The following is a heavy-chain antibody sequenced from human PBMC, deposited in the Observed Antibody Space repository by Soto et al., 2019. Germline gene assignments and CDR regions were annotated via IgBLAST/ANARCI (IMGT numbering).Heavy chain of an antibody. CDR1: GFTFSSYD. D-gene: IGHD3-10*01. CDR3: ARGRRVGGSGSYYNGN. Sequence: GGSLRLSCAASGFTFSSYDMHWVRQATGKGLEWVSAIGTAGDTYYPGSVKGRFTISRENAKNSLYLQMNSLRAGDTAVYYCARGRRVGGSGSYYNGNWGQGTLVTVSS. V-gene: IGHV3-13*01. CDR2: IGTAGDT. J-gene: IGHJ4*02.